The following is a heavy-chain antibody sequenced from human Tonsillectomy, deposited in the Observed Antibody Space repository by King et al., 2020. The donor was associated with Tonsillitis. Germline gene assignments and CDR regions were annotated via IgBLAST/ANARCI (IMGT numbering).Heavy chain of an antibody. J-gene: IGHJ4*02. V-gene: IGHV4-34*01. CDR1: GGSFSGYY. Sequence: VQLQQWGAGLFKPSETLSLTCAVYGGSFSGYYWSWIRQPPGKGLEWIGEINHSGSTNYNPSLKSRVTISVDTSKNQFSLKLSSVTAADTAVYYCAREGGAGSDYWGQGTLVTVSS. CDR3: AREGGAGSDY. D-gene: IGHD1-14*01. CDR2: INHSGST.